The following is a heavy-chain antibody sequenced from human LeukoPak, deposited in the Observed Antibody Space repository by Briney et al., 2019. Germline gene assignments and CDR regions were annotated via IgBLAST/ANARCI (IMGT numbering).Heavy chain of an antibody. V-gene: IGHV1-18*01. CDR3: AREVKYSYGYHDAFDI. CDR1: GYTFTSYA. CDR2: ISGYNGNT. Sequence: GASVKVSCKASGYTFTSYAMNWVRQAPGQGLEWMGWISGYNGNTNYAQKLQGRVTMTTDTSTSTAYMELRSLKSDDTAVYYCAREVKYSYGYHDAFDIWGQGTMVTVSS. D-gene: IGHD5-18*01. J-gene: IGHJ3*02.